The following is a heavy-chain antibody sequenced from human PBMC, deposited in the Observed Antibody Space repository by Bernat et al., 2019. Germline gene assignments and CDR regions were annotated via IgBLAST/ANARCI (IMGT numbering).Heavy chain of an antibody. CDR1: GYTFTGYY. J-gene: IGHJ4*02. CDR2: INPNSGGT. V-gene: IGHV1-2*02. CDR3: ARAYSSGWYRYDY. D-gene: IGHD6-19*01. Sequence: QVQLVQSGAKVKKPGASGKVSCKASGYTFTGYYMPWVRQAPGQGLEWMGWINPNSGGTNYAQKFQGRVTMTRDTSISTAYMELSRLRSDDTAVYYCARAYSSGWYRYDYWGQGTLVTVSS.